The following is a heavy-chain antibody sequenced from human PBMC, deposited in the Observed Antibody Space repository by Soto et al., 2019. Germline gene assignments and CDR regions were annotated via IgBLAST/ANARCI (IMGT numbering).Heavy chain of an antibody. V-gene: IGHV3-7*01. Sequence: EVQLVESGGGLVQPGGSLRLSCAASGFTFSSYWMSWVRQAPGKGLEWVANIKQDGSEKYYVDSVKGRFTISRDNAKNSLYLQMNSLRAEDTAVYYCARDQGTTVRGPDDAFDIWGQGTMVTVSS. CDR1: GFTFSSYW. CDR2: IKQDGSEK. CDR3: ARDQGTTVRGPDDAFDI. J-gene: IGHJ3*02. D-gene: IGHD3-10*01.